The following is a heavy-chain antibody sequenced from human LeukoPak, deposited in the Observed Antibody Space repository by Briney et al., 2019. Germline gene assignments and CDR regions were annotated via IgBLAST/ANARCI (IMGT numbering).Heavy chain of an antibody. CDR1: GGSFSGYY. D-gene: IGHD6-13*01. CDR2: INHSGST. CDR3: ARVRGVAAAPLGYYFDY. V-gene: IGHV4-34*01. Sequence: SETLSLTCAVYGGSFSGYYWSWIRQPPGKGLEWIGEINHSGSTNYNPSLKSRVTISVDTSKNQFSLKLSSVTAADTAVYYCARVRGVAAAPLGYYFDYWGQGTLVTVSS. J-gene: IGHJ4*02.